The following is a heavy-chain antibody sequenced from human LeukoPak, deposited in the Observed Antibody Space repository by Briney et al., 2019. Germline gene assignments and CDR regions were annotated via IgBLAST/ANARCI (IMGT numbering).Heavy chain of an antibody. J-gene: IGHJ5*02. D-gene: IGHD6-19*01. CDR1: GYTFTSYG. V-gene: IGHV1-18*01. CDR2: ISAYNGNT. Sequence: ASVKVSCKASGYTFTSYGISWVRQAPGQGLEWMGWISAYNGNTNYAQKLQGRVNMTTDTSTSTAYMELRSLRSDDTAVYYCATTKGYSSGWGRYNWFDPWGQGTLVTVSS. CDR3: ATTKGYSSGWGRYNWFDP.